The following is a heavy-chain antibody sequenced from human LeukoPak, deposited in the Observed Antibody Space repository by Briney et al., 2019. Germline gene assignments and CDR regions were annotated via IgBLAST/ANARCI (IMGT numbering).Heavy chain of an antibody. CDR3: ANDDSDFWSGFSWFDP. Sequence: GGSLRLSCAASGFTFSSYAMSWVRQAPGKGLEWVSAISGSGGSTYYADSVKGRFTISRDNSKNTLYLQMNSLRAEDTAVYYCANDDSDFWSGFSWFDPWGQGTLVTVSS. J-gene: IGHJ5*02. V-gene: IGHV3-23*01. CDR1: GFTFSSYA. D-gene: IGHD3-3*01. CDR2: ISGSGGST.